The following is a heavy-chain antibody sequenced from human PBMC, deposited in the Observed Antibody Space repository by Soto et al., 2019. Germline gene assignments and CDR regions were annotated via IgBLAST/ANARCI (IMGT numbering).Heavy chain of an antibody. Sequence: SETLSLTCTVSGGSISSGGYYCSWIRQHPGKGLEWIGYIYYSGSTYYNPSLKSRVTISVDTFKNQFSLKLSSVTAADTAVYYCAREAPLDGMDVWGQGTTVTVS. CDR3: AREAPLDGMDV. CDR2: IYYSGST. J-gene: IGHJ6*02. CDR1: GGSISSGGYY. V-gene: IGHV4-31*03.